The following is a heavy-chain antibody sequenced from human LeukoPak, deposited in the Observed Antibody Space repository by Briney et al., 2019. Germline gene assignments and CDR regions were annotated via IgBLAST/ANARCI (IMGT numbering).Heavy chain of an antibody. Sequence: SETLSLTCTVSGGSISSSSYYWGWIRQPPGKGLEWIGSIYYSGSTYYNPSLKSRATISVDTSKNQFSLKLSSVTAADTAVYYCARLPINDYGDPTFQGSHAFDYWGQGTLVTVSS. CDR1: GGSISSSSYY. CDR3: ARLPINDYGDPTFQGSHAFDY. J-gene: IGHJ4*02. CDR2: IYYSGST. D-gene: IGHD4-17*01. V-gene: IGHV4-39*01.